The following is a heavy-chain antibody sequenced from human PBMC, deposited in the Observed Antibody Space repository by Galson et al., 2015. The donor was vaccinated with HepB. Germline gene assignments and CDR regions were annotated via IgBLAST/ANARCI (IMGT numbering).Heavy chain of an antibody. J-gene: IGHJ4*02. Sequence: SETLSLTCTVSGYSISSGYYWGWIRQPPGKGLEWIGSIYHSGSTYYNPSLKSRVTISVDTSKNQFSLKLSSVTAADTAVYYCARGGSGWTSGYYFDYWGQGTLVTVSS. CDR1: GYSISSGYY. CDR3: ARGGSGWTSGYYFDY. D-gene: IGHD6-19*01. CDR2: IYHSGST. V-gene: IGHV4-38-2*02.